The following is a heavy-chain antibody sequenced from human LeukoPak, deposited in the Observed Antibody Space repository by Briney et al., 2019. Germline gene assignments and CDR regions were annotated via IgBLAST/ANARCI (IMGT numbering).Heavy chain of an antibody. Sequence: GGSLRLSCAASGFTFSSYGMHWVRQAPGRGLESVAFIRYDETFKSYADSVRGRFTVSRDTFKSTLFLQMDSLRVEDTAVYYCAKDGEIRPFFYYYYMDVWGKGTTVVVSS. CDR1: GFTFSSYG. D-gene: IGHD1-26*01. J-gene: IGHJ6*03. CDR2: IRYDETFK. CDR3: AKDGEIRPFFYYYYMDV. V-gene: IGHV3-30*02.